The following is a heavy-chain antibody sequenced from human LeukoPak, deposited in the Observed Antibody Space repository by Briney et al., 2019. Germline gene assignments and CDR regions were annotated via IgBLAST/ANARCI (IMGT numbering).Heavy chain of an antibody. J-gene: IGHJ4*02. Sequence: QSSETLSLTCAVYGGSFSGYYWSWIRQPPGKGLEWIGEINHSGSTNYNPSLKSRVTISVDTSKNQFSLKLSSATAADTAVYYCARGRDYYDSSGYYGPFDYWGQGTLVTVSS. V-gene: IGHV4-34*01. CDR1: GGSFSGYY. CDR2: INHSGST. D-gene: IGHD3-22*01. CDR3: ARGRDYYDSSGYYGPFDY.